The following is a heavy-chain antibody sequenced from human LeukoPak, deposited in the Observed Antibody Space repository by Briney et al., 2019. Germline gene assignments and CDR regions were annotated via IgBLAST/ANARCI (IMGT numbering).Heavy chain of an antibody. D-gene: IGHD2-21*01. CDR1: GYSISSGYY. J-gene: IGHJ5*02. CDR3: ARYHYDYSMRPNWFDP. CDR2: IYHSGST. V-gene: IGHV4-38-2*01. Sequence: SETLSLTCAVSGYSISSGYYWGWIRQPPGKGLEWIGSIYHSGSTYYNPSLMSRVTISVDTSKNQFSLKLSSVTAADTAVYYCARYHYDYSMRPNWFDPWGQGTLVTVSS.